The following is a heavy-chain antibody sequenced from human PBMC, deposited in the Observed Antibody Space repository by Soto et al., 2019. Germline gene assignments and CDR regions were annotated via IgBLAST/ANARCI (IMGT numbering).Heavy chain of an antibody. J-gene: IGHJ4*02. CDR2: ISYDGSNK. CDR1: GFTFSSYG. V-gene: IGHV3-30*18. Sequence: VGSLRLSCAASGFTFSSYGMHWVRQAPGKGLEWVAVISYDGSNKYYADSVKGRFTISRDNSKNTLYLQMNSLRAEDTAVYYCAKDVGSSSWYSHYWGKGTLVTVS. D-gene: IGHD6-13*01. CDR3: AKDVGSSSWYSHY.